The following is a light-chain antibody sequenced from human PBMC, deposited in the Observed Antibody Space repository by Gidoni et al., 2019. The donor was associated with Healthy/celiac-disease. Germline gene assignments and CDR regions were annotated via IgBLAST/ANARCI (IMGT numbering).Light chain of an antibody. V-gene: IGKV3-11*01. Sequence: IVLTQSPATLSLSPGEIATLSCRASQSVSSYLAWYQQKPGQAPRLLIYDASNRATGIPARFSGSGSGKEFTLTISSLEPEDFAVYSCQQRSNWPPGPTFGHGTKVDIK. CDR1: QSVSSY. J-gene: IGKJ3*01. CDR2: DAS. CDR3: QQRSNWPPGPT.